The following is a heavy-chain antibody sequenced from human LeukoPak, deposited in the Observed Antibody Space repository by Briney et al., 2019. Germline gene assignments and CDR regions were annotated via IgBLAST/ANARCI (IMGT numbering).Heavy chain of an antibody. J-gene: IGHJ5*02. Sequence: GASVKVSCKASGYTFTGYYMHWVRQAPGQGLEWMGWINPNSGGTNYAQKFQGRVTMTRDTSISTAYMELSWLRSDDTAVYYCARDKQLAVLLHVKRNWFDPWGQGTLVTVSS. V-gene: IGHV1-2*02. CDR1: GYTFTGYY. CDR2: INPNSGGT. CDR3: ARDKQLAVLLHVKRNWFDP. D-gene: IGHD6-19*01.